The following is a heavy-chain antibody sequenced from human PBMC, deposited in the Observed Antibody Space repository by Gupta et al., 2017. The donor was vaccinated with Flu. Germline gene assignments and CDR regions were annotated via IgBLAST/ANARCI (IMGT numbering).Heavy chain of an antibody. V-gene: IGHV3-30*03. Sequence: MHWVRQAPSKGLEWVSFLSYDETREYYADSVKDRFTVSRDNSENKFFLQMTALTSDDTARYYCARGIRSHFDLWGQGTLVTVSS. D-gene: IGHD3-10*01. CDR3: ARGIRSHFDL. J-gene: IGHJ4*02. CDR2: LSYDETRE.